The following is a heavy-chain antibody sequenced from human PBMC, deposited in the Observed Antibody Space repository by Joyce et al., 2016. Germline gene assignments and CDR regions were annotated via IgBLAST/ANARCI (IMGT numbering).Heavy chain of an antibody. D-gene: IGHD5-18*01. CDR1: GFTFSSYA. V-gene: IGHV3-23*01. CDR2: ISGSGGGT. J-gene: IGHJ1*01. CDR3: ARSYSYGYESNVEYFQH. Sequence: EVQLLESGGGLVQAGGSLRLSCAASGFTFSSYAMSWVRQAPGRGLKWVSLISGSGGGTYYADSGKGRFTISRDKPRNTLYLQLNSLRAEDTAIYYCARSYSYGYESNVEYFQHWGQGTLVTVPS.